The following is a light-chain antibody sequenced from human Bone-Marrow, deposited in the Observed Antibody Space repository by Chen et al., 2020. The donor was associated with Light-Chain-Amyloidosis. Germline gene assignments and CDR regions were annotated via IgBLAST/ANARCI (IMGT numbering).Light chain of an antibody. CDR2: ADS. V-gene: IGLV2-14*01. Sequence: QSALTQPASVSGSPGQAITISCTGTSGDVGTYNYVSCDQQHPVKAPKVMIYADSNRPSGVSKRFSGSKSGNTASLTISGRQAEDEADYYCSSFTSSSSYVFGPGTKVTVL. J-gene: IGLJ1*01. CDR3: SSFTSSSSYV. CDR1: SGDVGTYNY.